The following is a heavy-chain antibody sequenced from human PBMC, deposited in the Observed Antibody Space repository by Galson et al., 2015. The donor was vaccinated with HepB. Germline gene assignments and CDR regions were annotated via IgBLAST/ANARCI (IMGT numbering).Heavy chain of an antibody. CDR1: GYTLSTYG. CDR3: ARGYYNGGPASANWFDP. CDR2: ISPHSGHR. Sequence: SVKVSCKASGYTLSTYGISWVRLAPGRGLEWMGWISPHSGHRNYALSLQGRVSMTTDTSTNTAYMELRSLRSDDTAVYYCARGYYNGGPASANWFDPWGQGTPITVSS. V-gene: IGHV1-18*01. J-gene: IGHJ5*02. D-gene: IGHD3-10*01.